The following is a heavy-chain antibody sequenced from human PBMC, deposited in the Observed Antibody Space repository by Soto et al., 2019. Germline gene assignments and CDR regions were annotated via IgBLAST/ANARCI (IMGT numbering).Heavy chain of an antibody. CDR2: IFSNDEK. CDR1: GFSLSNAGLG. CDR3: ASTHSTSWYWFDP. Sequence: QVTVKESGPVLVKPTETITLTCTVSGFSLSNAGLGVSWIRQPPGKALEWLAHIFSNDEKSYSTSLKSRLTISKDTSKSQVVLTITNMDPVDTATYYCASTHSTSWYWFDPWGQGTLVTVSS. D-gene: IGHD6-13*01. V-gene: IGHV2-26*04. J-gene: IGHJ5*02.